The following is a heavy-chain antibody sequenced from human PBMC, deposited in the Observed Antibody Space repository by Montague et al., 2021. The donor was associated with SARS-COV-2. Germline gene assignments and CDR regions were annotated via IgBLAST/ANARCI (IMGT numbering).Heavy chain of an antibody. D-gene: IGHD3-10*01. V-gene: IGHV6-1*01. CDR1: GDSVSSNNAT. CDR3: ARSTSRTVDPGNAFDN. CDR2: SYYRSKWYN. J-gene: IGHJ3*02. Sequence: CAISGDSVSSNNATWNWVRQSPSRDLEWLGRSYYRSKWYNDYAISVKSRITINPDTSKNQFSLQLSSVAPEDTAVFYCARSTSRTVDPGNAFDNWGQGTMVTVSS.